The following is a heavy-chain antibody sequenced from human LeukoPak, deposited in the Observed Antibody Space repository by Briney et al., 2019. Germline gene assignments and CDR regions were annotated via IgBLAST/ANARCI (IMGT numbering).Heavy chain of an antibody. CDR2: IDSDGAYT. Sequence: GGSPRVSCAASGFRFSDYCMHWVRQAPGKGLVWVARIDSDGAYTSHVDSVKGRFTISRDNDTKTPYLHMNSLRAEEAAVYYCAGFGDNWLRADCGQGNLVTVSS. V-gene: IGHV3-74*01. J-gene: IGHJ4*02. CDR3: AGFGDNWLRAD. CDR1: GFRFSDYC. D-gene: IGHD2-21*02.